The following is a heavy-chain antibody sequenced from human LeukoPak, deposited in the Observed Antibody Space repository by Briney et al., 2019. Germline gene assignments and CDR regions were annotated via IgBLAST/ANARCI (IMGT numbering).Heavy chain of an antibody. D-gene: IGHD5-12*01. CDR1: GDSVSSNSAA. V-gene: IGHV6-1*01. Sequence: PSQTLSLTCAISGDSVSSNSAAWNCIRQSPSRGLEWLGRTYYRSKWYNDYAVSVKSRITINPDTSKNQFSLQLNSVTPEDTAVYYCAREEWLRSGDWFDPWGQGTLVTVSS. J-gene: IGHJ5*02. CDR2: TYYRSKWYN. CDR3: AREEWLRSGDWFDP.